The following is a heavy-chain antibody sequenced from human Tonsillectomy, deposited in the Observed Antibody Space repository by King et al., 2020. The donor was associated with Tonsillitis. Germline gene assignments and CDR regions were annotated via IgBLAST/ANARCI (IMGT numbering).Heavy chain of an antibody. CDR2: ISAYNGHT. Sequence: VQLVESGAEVKKPGASVKVSCKASGYTFNRYGISWVRQAPGQGLEWMGWISAYNGHTKYAQKLPGRVTMTTETSMSTAYMELRSLRSDDTAVYYCSRVHERFGELLYFDYWGLGTQVTVSS. CDR1: GYTFNRYG. CDR3: SRVHERFGELLYFDY. D-gene: IGHD3-10*01. J-gene: IGHJ4*02. V-gene: IGHV1-18*01.